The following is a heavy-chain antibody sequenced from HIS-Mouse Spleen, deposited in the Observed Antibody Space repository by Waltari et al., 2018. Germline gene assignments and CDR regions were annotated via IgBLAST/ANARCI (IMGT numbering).Heavy chain of an antibody. CDR3: ARVGTATNLYWYFDL. Sequence: VQLVQSGAEVKKPGASVKVSCKASGYTFTGYYMPWVRQAPGQGLEWMGWINPNSGGTNYAQKFQGRVTMTRDTSISTAYMELSRLRSDDTAVYYCARVGTATNLYWYFDLWGRGTLVTVSS. V-gene: IGHV1-2*02. CDR1: GYTFTGYY. CDR2: INPNSGGT. D-gene: IGHD1-1*01. J-gene: IGHJ2*01.